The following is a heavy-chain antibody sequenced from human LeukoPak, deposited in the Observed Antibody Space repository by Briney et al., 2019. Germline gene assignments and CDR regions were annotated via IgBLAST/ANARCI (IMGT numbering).Heavy chain of an antibody. CDR1: GFTFSSYW. V-gene: IGHV3-74*01. CDR2: INSAESST. D-gene: IGHD6-19*01. CDR3: AKSWDSSGWYSYYFDY. J-gene: IGHJ4*02. Sequence: PGGSLRLSCAASGFTFSSYWMHWVRQAPGKGLVWVSRINSAESSTNYADSVKGRFTISRDNAKNTLYLQMNSLRAEDTAVYYCAKSWDSSGWYSYYFDYWGQGTLVTVSS.